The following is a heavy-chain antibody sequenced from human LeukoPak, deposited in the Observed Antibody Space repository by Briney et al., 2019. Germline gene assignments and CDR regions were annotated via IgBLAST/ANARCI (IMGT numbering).Heavy chain of an antibody. J-gene: IGHJ6*03. CDR1: GGSFSGYY. CDR2: INHSGST. CDR3: ARQPGRRDMDV. Sequence: SETLSLTCAVYGGSFSGYYWSWIRQPPGKGLEWIGEINHSGSTNYNPSLKSRVTISVDTSKNQFSLKLGSVTAADTAVYYCARQPGRRDMDVWGKGTTVTVSS. D-gene: IGHD1-14*01. V-gene: IGHV4-34*01.